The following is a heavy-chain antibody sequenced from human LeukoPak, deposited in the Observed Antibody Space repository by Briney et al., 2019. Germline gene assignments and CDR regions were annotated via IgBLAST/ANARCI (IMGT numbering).Heavy chain of an antibody. CDR1: GFTFSSYE. Sequence: GGSLRLSCAASGFTFSSYEMNWVRQAPGKGLEWVSYISSSGSTIYYADSVKGRFTISRDNAKNSLYLQMNSLRAEDTAVYYCAGRGYCSSTSCYPGHYWGQGTLVTVSS. D-gene: IGHD2-2*01. CDR3: AGRGYCSSTSCYPGHY. J-gene: IGHJ4*02. V-gene: IGHV3-48*03. CDR2: ISSSGSTI.